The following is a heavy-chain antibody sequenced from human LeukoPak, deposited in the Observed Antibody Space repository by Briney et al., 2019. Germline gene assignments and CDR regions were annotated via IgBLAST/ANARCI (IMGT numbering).Heavy chain of an antibody. CDR2: VDWDDDK. CDR3: ARGMAAVTAFDL. D-gene: IGHD5-24*01. CDR1: GFSLSTTGSR. J-gene: IGHJ3*01. Sequence: SGPALVKPTQTLTLTCTFSGFSLSTTGSRVSWIRQAPGKALEWLARVDWDDDKFYSTSLKARLTISKDTSRNQVVLRMTNIDPVDTATYYCARGMAAVTAFDLWGQGTMVTVSS. V-gene: IGHV2-70*04.